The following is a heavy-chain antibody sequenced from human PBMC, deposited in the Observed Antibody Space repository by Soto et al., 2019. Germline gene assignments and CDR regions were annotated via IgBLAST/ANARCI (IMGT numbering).Heavy chain of an antibody. CDR3: AKDRPGRASGYGPFDY. J-gene: IGHJ4*02. CDR1: GFTFDDYA. D-gene: IGHD5-12*01. CDR2: IRWRSGSI. V-gene: IGHV3-9*01. Sequence: EVQLVESGGGVVQPGRFLRLACAASGFTFDDYAMHWVRQAPGKGLEWVSGIRWRSGSIGYADSVMGRFTIPRDDAKNSLFLQMHSLRAYDTALYYCAKDRPGRASGYGPFDYWGQGTLVTVSS.